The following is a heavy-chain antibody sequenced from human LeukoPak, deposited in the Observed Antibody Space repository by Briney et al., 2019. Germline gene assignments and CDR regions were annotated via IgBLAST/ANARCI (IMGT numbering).Heavy chain of an antibody. CDR3: ARAARIFGVVVATPDY. V-gene: IGHV7-4-1*02. CDR1: GYTFTSYA. J-gene: IGHJ4*02. D-gene: IGHD3-3*01. CDR2: INTNTGNP. Sequence: ASVKVSCKASGYTFTSYAINWVRQAPGQGLEWMGCINTNTGNPTYAQGFTGRFVFSLDTSVSTAYLQISSLKAEDTAVYYCARAARIFGVVVATPDYWGQGTMVTVSS.